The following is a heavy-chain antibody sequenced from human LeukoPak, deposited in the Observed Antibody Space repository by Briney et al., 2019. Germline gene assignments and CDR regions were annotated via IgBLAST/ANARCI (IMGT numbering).Heavy chain of an antibody. CDR2: INPNSGGT. CDR3: ARVAGSSWYNWFDP. J-gene: IGHJ5*02. D-gene: IGHD6-13*01. CDR1: GYTFTGYY. Sequence: VASVKVSCKASGYTFTGYYMPWVRQAPGQGLEWMGWINPNSGGTNYAQKFQGRVTMTRDTSISTAYMELSRLRSDDTAVYYCARVAGSSWYNWFDPWGQGTLVTVSS. V-gene: IGHV1-2*02.